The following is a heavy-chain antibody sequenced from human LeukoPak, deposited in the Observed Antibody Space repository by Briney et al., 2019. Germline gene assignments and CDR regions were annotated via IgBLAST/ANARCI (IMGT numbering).Heavy chain of an antibody. J-gene: IGHJ4*02. D-gene: IGHD2-15*01. CDR3: ARVKFVVVAATQSFGY. V-gene: IGHV4-30-4*01. CDR2: IYYSGST. Sequence: PSETLSLTCTVSGGSISSGDYYWSWIRQPPGKGLEWIGYIYYSGSTYYNPSLKSRVTISVDTSKNQFSLKLSSVTAADTAVYYCARVKFVVVAATQSFGYWGQGTLVTVSS. CDR1: GGSISSGDYY.